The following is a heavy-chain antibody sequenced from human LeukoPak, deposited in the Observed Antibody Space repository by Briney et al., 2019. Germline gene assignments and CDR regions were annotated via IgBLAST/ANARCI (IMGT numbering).Heavy chain of an antibody. CDR3: AREPAERIGFDY. V-gene: IGHV4-39*07. Sequence: PSETLSLTCTVSGGSISSSSYYWGWIRQPPGKGLEWIGSIYYSGSTYYNPSLKSRVTMSVDTSKNQFSLTLRSVTTADTAVYFCAREPAERIGFDYWGQGTLVTVSS. CDR1: GGSISSSSYY. J-gene: IGHJ4*02. CDR2: IYYSGST. D-gene: IGHD1-14*01.